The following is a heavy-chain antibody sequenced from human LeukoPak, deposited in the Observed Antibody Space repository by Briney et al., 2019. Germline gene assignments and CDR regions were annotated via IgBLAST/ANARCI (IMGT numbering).Heavy chain of an antibody. D-gene: IGHD5-24*01. J-gene: IGHJ6*03. CDR3: ARDRDGYNSFYYYYMDV. CDR1: GASVTTYY. V-gene: IGHV4-59*02. Sequence: SETLSLTCTVSGASVTTYYWSWIRQPPGKGLESIAYIHYSGNTNYNPSLKSRVTMAIDTSKNQISLNLASVTAADTAVYYCARDRDGYNSFYYYYMDVWGKGTTVTISS. CDR2: IHYSGNT.